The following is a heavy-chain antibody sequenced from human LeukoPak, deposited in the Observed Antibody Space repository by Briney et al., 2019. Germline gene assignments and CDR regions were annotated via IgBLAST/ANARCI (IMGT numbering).Heavy chain of an antibody. CDR1: GASISSAGYY. CDR3: ARRNILTEGEAFDI. Sequence: SETMSLTCTVSGASISSAGYYWNWIRQHPGKGLEWIGFIYYSGSVYYKSSLKSRVTISVDTSKNQFSLKLSSVTAADTAVYYCARRNILTEGEAFDIWGQGTMVTVSS. CDR2: IYYSGSV. J-gene: IGHJ3*02. D-gene: IGHD3-9*01. V-gene: IGHV4-31*03.